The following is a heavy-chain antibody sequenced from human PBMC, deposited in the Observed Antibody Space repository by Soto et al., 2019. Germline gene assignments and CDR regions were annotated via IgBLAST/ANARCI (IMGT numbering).Heavy chain of an antibody. CDR3: ARDFTKSSRWPYSFDY. D-gene: IGHD6-13*01. Sequence: QVQLVQSGAEVKKPGASVKVSCKASGYTFTTYGISWVRQAPGQGLEWMGWISAYSGSTKFAQKLQGRVTMTTDTSTTTAYMELRSLTSDDTAVYYCARDFTKSSRWPYSFDYWGQGTLVTVSS. V-gene: IGHV1-18*01. CDR1: GYTFTTYG. J-gene: IGHJ4*02. CDR2: ISAYSGST.